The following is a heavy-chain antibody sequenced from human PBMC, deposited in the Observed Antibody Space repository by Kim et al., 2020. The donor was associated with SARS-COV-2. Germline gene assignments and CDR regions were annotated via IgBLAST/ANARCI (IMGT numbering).Heavy chain of an antibody. CDR1: GGSISSSNW. CDR2: IYHSGST. V-gene: IGHV4-4*02. D-gene: IGHD3-22*01. J-gene: IGHJ4*02. CDR3: ARVRVDYYDSSGYFDY. Sequence: SETLSLTCAVSGGSISSSNWWSWVRQPPGKGLEWIGEIYHSGSTNYNPSLKSRVTISVDKSKNQFSLKLSSVTAADTAVYYCARVRVDYYDSSGYFDYWGQGTLVTVSS.